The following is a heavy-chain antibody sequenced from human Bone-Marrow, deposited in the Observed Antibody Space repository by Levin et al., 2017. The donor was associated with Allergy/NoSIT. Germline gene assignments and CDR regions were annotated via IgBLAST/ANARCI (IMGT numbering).Heavy chain of an antibody. CDR1: GYTFKNYD. CDR2: MNPNTGDT. Sequence: ASVKVSCQASGYTFKNYDINWVRQAAGQGLEWLGWMNPNTGDTGYAQGIQGRVTMTGNTSISTAYMELSSLRSEDTAVYYCAREMGASRADVWGQGTTVTVSS. J-gene: IGHJ6*02. V-gene: IGHV1-8*02. CDR3: AREMGASRADV. D-gene: IGHD3-16*01.